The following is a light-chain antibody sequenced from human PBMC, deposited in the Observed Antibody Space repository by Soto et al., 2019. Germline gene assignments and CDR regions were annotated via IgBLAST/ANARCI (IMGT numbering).Light chain of an antibody. Sequence: DIVMTQSPDSLPVSLGERATINCRSSQSVLYSSNNKNYLAWYQHKPGQPPKLLIYWASTRDSGVPDCFSGSGSGTDVTLTISSLQAEDVAVYSCQQYYRTPITFGGGTKVEIK. CDR1: QSVLYSSNNKNY. V-gene: IGKV4-1*01. CDR3: QQYYRTPIT. J-gene: IGKJ4*01. CDR2: WAS.